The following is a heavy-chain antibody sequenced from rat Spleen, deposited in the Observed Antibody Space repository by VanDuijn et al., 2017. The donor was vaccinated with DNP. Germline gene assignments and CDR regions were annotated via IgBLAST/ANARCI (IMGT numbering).Heavy chain of an antibody. Sequence: EVQLVESGGGLVQPGGSLKLSCAASGFTFSDYYMAWVRQAPMKGLEWVATIATTSGSTYYRDSVKGRFTVSRDDAKSTLYLQMDSLRSEDTATYYCARDDYGSSGAMDPWGQGTSVTVSS. CDR2: IATTSGST. CDR3: ARDDYGSSGAMDP. CDR1: GFTFSDYY. J-gene: IGHJ4*01. V-gene: IGHV5-25*01. D-gene: IGHD1-3*01.